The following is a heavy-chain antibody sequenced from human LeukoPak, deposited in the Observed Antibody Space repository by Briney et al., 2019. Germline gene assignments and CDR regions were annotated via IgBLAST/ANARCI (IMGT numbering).Heavy chain of an antibody. V-gene: IGHV1-18*01. Sequence: ASVKVSCKASGYTFTSYGISWVRQAPGQGLEWMGWISAYNGNTNYAQKLQGRVTMTTDTSTSTAYMELRSLRSDDTAVYYCARDRIGYCTNGVCSSGGFDPWGQGTLVTVSS. D-gene: IGHD2-8*01. CDR3: ARDRIGYCTNGVCSSGGFDP. CDR1: GYTFTSYG. J-gene: IGHJ5*02. CDR2: ISAYNGNT.